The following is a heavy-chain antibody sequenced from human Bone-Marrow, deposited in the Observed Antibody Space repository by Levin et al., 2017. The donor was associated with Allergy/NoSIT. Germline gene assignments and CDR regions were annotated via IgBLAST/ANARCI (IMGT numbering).Heavy chain of an antibody. V-gene: IGHV3-30*18. D-gene: IGHD1-26*01. CDR3: AKATYSGSYFADY. CDR1: GFRFSTYG. Sequence: GESLKISCVAAGFRFSTYGMHWVRQSPVRGLEWVAAISSDERNQHYTDSVKGRFTISRDNSKNTLFLQMKSLTPDDKALYYCAKATYSGSYFADYWGQGTLVTVSS. CDR2: ISSDERNQ. J-gene: IGHJ4*02.